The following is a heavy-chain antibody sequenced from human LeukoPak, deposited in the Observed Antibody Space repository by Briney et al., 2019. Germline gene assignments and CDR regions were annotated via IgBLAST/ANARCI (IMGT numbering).Heavy chain of an antibody. D-gene: IGHD6-25*01. Sequence: PGGSLRLSCAASGFTFSSYWMHWVRQAPGKGRVWVSRINSDGSSTSYADSVKGRFTISRDNAKNTLYLQMNSLRAEDTAVYYCASLSGTWFDPWGQGTLVTVAS. V-gene: IGHV3-74*01. CDR1: GFTFSSYW. J-gene: IGHJ5*02. CDR3: ASLSGTWFDP. CDR2: INSDGSST.